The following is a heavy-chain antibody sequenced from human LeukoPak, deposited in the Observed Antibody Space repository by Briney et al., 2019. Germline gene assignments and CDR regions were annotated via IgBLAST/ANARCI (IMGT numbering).Heavy chain of an antibody. CDR2: IYYSGST. J-gene: IGHJ6*02. D-gene: IGHD1-26*01. V-gene: IGHV4-39*01. Sequence: SETLSLTCTVSGGSISSSSYYWGWLRQPPGKGREWIGSIYYSGSTYYNPSLKSRVTISVDTSKNQFSLKLSSVTAADTAVYYCARREYSGSYYYYGMDVWGQGTTVTVSS. CDR1: GGSISSSSYY. CDR3: ARREYSGSYYYYGMDV.